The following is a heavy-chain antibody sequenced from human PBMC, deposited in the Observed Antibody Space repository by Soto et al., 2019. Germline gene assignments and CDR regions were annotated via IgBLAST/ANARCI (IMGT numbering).Heavy chain of an antibody. CDR3: ARPIGALSTTDFTY. CDR2: IYPSDSDT. J-gene: IGHJ4*02. V-gene: IGHV5-51*01. Sequence: GESLKISCKGSGYHFTNYFIGWVRQVPGKGLEWMGFIYPSDSDTRYSPSFQGQVTISADKSISTAYLQWSSLKASDTAMYYCARPIGALSTTDFTYWGQGTLVTVSS. CDR1: GYHFTNYF. D-gene: IGHD3-22*01.